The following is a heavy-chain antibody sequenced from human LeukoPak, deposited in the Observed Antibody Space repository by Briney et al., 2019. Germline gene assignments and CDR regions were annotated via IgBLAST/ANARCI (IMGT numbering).Heavy chain of an antibody. D-gene: IGHD1-26*01. CDR2: ISYDGSNK. V-gene: IGHV3-30*18. Sequence: QPGGSLRLSCAASGFTFSSYGMHWVRQAPGKGLEWVAVISYDGSNKYYADSVKGRFTISRDNSKNTLYLQMNSLRAEDTAVYYCAKDQYSGSYYGIFDYWGQGTLVTVSS. CDR3: AKDQYSGSYYGIFDY. J-gene: IGHJ4*02. CDR1: GFTFSSYG.